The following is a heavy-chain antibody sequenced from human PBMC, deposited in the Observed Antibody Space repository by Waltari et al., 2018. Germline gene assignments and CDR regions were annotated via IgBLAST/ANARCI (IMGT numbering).Heavy chain of an antibody. CDR1: GYTFTSYG. D-gene: IGHD3-9*01. V-gene: IGHV1-18*01. CDR2: ISAYNGNT. J-gene: IGHJ3*02. Sequence: QVQLVQSGAEVKKPGASVKVSCKASGYTFTSYGISWVRQAPGQGLEWMGWISAYNGNTNYAQKLHGIVTMTTDTSTSTAYMELRSLRSDDTAVYYCARRYYDILTGPTGDAFDIWGQGTMVTVSS. CDR3: ARRYYDILTGPTGDAFDI.